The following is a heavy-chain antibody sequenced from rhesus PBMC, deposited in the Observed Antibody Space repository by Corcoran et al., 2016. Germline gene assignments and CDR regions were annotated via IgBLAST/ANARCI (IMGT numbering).Heavy chain of an antibody. CDR2: IYWNDSK. V-gene: IGHV2-95*01. J-gene: IGHJ4*01. CDR3: AWDGVGAPFDY. Sequence: QVTLKESGPALVKPTQTRTLTCTFSGFSISTTGTGVGWIRQPPGKAREWLASIYWNDSKYYSTSLKSRLTISKDTSKNQVVLTMTNMDPVDTATYYCAWDGVGAPFDYWGQGVLVTVSS. D-gene: IGHD1-44*02. CDR1: GFSISTTGTG.